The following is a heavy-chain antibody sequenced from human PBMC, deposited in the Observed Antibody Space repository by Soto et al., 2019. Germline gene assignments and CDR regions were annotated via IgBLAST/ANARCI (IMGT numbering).Heavy chain of an antibody. V-gene: IGHV4-34*01. Sequence: SETLSLSCGVYGGSFSNYYWSWIRQPPGKGLEWIGEINHSGTTNYNPSLKSRVTTSVDTSKNQFSLKLTSVTAADTAVYYCARVTRGDYLLTFSLRGMDVWGQGTPVTVSS. CDR3: ARVTRGDYLLTFSLRGMDV. D-gene: IGHD4-17*01. CDR2: INHSGTT. J-gene: IGHJ6*02. CDR1: GGSFSNYY.